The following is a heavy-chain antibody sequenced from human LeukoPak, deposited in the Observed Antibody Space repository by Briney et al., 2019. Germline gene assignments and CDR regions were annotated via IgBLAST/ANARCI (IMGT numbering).Heavy chain of an antibody. CDR3: VRDLGGRSGH. CDR2: INEDGSTT. J-gene: IGHJ4*02. Sequence: QSGGSLRLSCAASGFTFRSNWMHWVRQAPGKGLVWVSRINEDGSTTNYADSVKGRSTIFRDNAKNTLYLQMNSLRAEDTAVYYCVRDLGGRSGHWGQGTLVTVSS. CDR1: GFTFRSNW. V-gene: IGHV3-74*01. D-gene: IGHD1-26*01.